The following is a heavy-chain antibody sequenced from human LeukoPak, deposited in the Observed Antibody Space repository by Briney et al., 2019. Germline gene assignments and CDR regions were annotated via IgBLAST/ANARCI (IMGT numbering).Heavy chain of an antibody. Sequence: SETLSLTCTVSGGSISSYYWSWIRQPPRKGLEWIGNIYDSGSTNYNPSLKSRVTISVDTSKNQCSLKLSSVTAADTAVYYCARQSISGSSLSYFDYWGQGTLVNVSS. D-gene: IGHD3-22*01. J-gene: IGHJ4*02. CDR1: GGSISSYY. CDR3: ARQSISGSSLSYFDY. CDR2: IYDSGST. V-gene: IGHV4-59*01.